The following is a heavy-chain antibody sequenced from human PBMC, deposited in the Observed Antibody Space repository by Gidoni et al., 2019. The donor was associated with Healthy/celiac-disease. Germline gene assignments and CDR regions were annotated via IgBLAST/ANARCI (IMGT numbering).Heavy chain of an antibody. J-gene: IGHJ4*02. Sequence: EVQLLESGGGLVQPGGSLSLSCAASGFTFSSYAMSWVRQAPGKGLEWVSAISGSGGSTYYADSVKGRFTISRDNSKNTLYLQMNSLRAEDTAVYYCAKAPSVTGDFDYWGQGTLVTVSS. D-gene: IGHD3-16*01. CDR1: GFTFSSYA. CDR2: ISGSGGST. CDR3: AKAPSVTGDFDY. V-gene: IGHV3-23*01.